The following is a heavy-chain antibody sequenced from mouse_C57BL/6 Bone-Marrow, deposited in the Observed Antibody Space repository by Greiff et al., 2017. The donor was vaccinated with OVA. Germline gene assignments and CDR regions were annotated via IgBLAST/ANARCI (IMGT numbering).Heavy chain of an antibody. V-gene: IGHV1-4*01. CDR3: ARGGSYWAMGY. Sequence: VQLQQSGAELARPGASVKMSCKASGYTFTSYTMHWVKQRPGQGLEWIGYINPSSGYTKYNQKFKDKATLTADKSSSTAYMQLSSLTSEDSAVYYCARGGSYWAMGYWGQGTSVTVSS. D-gene: IGHD1-1*02. CDR1: GYTFTSYT. J-gene: IGHJ4*01. CDR2: INPSSGYT.